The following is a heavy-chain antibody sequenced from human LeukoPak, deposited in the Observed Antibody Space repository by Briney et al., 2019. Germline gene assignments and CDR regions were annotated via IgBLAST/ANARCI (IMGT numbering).Heavy chain of an antibody. J-gene: IGHJ4*02. V-gene: IGHV4-34*01. CDR3: ARVPRRYCSGGSCYSSDY. D-gene: IGHD2-15*01. CDR1: GGSFSGYY. CDR2: INHSGST. Sequence: PSETLSLTCAVYGGSFSGYYWSWIRQPPGKGLEWIGEINHSGSTNYNPSLKSRVTISVDTSKNQFSLKLSSVTAADTAVYYCARVPRRYCSGGSCYSSDYWGQGTLVTVSS.